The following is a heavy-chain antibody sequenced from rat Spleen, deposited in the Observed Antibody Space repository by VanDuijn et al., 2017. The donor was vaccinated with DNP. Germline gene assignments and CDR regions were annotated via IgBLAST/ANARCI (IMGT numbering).Heavy chain of an antibody. D-gene: IGHD1-12*02. CDR3: AREGDYYDGSYVDALDA. Sequence: EVQLVESGGGLVQPGRSLKLSCAASGFTFSDHYMAWVRQAPTKGLEWVASISPDGHITYYRDSVKGRFTISRDNAKNTLYLRMNSLRSEDSATYYCAREGDYYDGSYVDALDAWGQGTSVTVSS. CDR1: GFTFSDHY. CDR2: ISPDGHIT. V-gene: IGHV5-25*01. J-gene: IGHJ4*01.